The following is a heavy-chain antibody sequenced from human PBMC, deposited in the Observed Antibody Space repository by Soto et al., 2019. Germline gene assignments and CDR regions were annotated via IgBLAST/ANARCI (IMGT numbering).Heavy chain of an antibody. CDR3: GRGSDIVVVVAASGSAFDI. CDR2: INPNSGGT. D-gene: IGHD2-15*01. V-gene: IGHV1-2*04. Sequence: ASVKVSCKASGYTFTGYYMHWVRQAPGQGLEWMGWINPNSGGTNYAQKFQGWVTMTRDTSISTAYMELSRLRSDDTAVYYCGRGSDIVVVVAASGSAFDIWGQGTMVTVSS. J-gene: IGHJ3*02. CDR1: GYTFTGYY.